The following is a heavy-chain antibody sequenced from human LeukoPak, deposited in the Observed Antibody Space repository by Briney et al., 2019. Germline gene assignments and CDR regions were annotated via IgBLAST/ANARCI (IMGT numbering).Heavy chain of an antibody. J-gene: IGHJ4*02. Sequence: SETLSLTYTVWGHPIRRRSYHWAWIRQPPGKGLEWIGCIYYIGSTHYNPSLKSRVTISVDTSKNQFSRKLSSVTAADTAVYSRWSRTVAGAYSHYRVQGGLVTVSS. CDR2: IYYIGST. CDR3: WSRTVAGAYSHY. CDR1: GHPIRRRSYH. D-gene: IGHD6-19*01. V-gene: IGHV4-39*01.